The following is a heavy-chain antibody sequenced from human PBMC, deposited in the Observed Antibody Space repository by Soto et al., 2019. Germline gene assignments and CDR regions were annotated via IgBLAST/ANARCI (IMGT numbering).Heavy chain of an antibody. J-gene: IGHJ6*02. CDR2: INPNSGGT. CDR3: ARDGEAVVVPAAHYYYYGMDV. Sequence: GASVKVSCKASGYTFTGYYMHWVRQAPGQGLEWMGWINPNSGGTNYAQKFQGRVTMTRDTSISTAYMELSRLRSDDTAVYYCARDGEAVVVPAAHYYYYGMDVWGQGTTVTVSS. CDR1: GYTFTGYY. V-gene: IGHV1-2*02. D-gene: IGHD2-2*01.